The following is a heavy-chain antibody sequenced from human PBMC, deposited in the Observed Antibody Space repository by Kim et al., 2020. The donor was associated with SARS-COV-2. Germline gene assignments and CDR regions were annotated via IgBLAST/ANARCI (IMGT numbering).Heavy chain of an antibody. CDR2: IVVGSGNT. CDR3: AALSAYSDVQEGGMDV. CDR1: GFTFTSSA. D-gene: IGHD5-18*01. V-gene: IGHV1-58*02. J-gene: IGHJ6*02. Sequence: SVKVSCKASGFTFTSSAMQWVRQARGQRLEWIGWIVVGSGNTNYAQKFQERVTITRDMSTSTAYMELSSLRSEDTAVYYCAALSAYSDVQEGGMDVWGQGTTVTVSS.